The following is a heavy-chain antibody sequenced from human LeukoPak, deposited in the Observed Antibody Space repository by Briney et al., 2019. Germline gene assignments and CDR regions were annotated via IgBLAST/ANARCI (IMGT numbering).Heavy chain of an antibody. Sequence: SETLSLTCDVSGGSVTSTNWWTWVRQPPGKGLEWIGEVHLDGGTNYNPSLKSRLTMSVDLPENHISLKLTSVTAADTAVYYCAREGGFYRPLDYSGQGTLVTVSS. D-gene: IGHD3-3*01. CDR2: VHLDGGT. J-gene: IGHJ4*02. CDR1: GGSVTSTNW. CDR3: AREGGFYRPLDY. V-gene: IGHV4-4*02.